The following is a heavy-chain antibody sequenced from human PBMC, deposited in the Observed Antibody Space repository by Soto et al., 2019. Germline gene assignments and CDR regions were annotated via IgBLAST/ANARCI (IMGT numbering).Heavy chain of an antibody. CDR1: GASISGFY. J-gene: IGHJ5*02. D-gene: IGHD1-1*01. CDR2: IYATGTT. V-gene: IGHV4-4*07. Sequence: SETLSLTCTVSGASISGFYWSWIQKSAGKGLEWIGRIYATGTTDYNPSLKSRVMMSVDTSKKQFSLKLRSVTAADTAVYYCVRDGTKTLRDWFDPWGQGISVTVSS. CDR3: VRDGTKTLRDWFDP.